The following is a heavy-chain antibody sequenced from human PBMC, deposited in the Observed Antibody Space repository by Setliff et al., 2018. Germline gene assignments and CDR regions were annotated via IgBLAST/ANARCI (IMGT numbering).Heavy chain of an antibody. Sequence: PLGGSLRLSCAASGLTFRDYGMHWVRQAPGKRLEWVAVISFDGSNESYTDSVKGRFTISRDNSENTLYLQMNSLRADDTAVYYCARPTSAGRLWYMDVWGTGTTVTVSS. V-gene: IGHV3-30*06. D-gene: IGHD1-26*01. J-gene: IGHJ6*03. CDR3: ARPTSAGRLWYMDV. CDR1: GLTFRDYG. CDR2: ISFDGSNE.